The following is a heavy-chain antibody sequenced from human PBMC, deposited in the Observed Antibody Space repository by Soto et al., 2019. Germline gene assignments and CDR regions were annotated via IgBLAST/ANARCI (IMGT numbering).Heavy chain of an antibody. D-gene: IGHD3-10*01. CDR2: ISAYNGNT. CDR3: ARQKVRGVIITGFDY. CDR1: GYTFTSYG. J-gene: IGHJ4*02. V-gene: IGHV1-18*01. Sequence: ASVKVSCKASGYTFTSYGISWVRQAPGQGLEWMGWISAYNGNTNYAQKLQGRVTMTTDTSKNQFSLKLSSVTAADTAVYYCARQKVRGVIITGFDYWGQGTLVTVSS.